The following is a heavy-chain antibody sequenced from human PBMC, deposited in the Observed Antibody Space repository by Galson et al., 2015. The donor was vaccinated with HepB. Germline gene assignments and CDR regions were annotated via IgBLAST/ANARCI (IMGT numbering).Heavy chain of an antibody. V-gene: IGHV3-30*18. CDR3: AKKQAMHNYFDY. D-gene: IGHD2-2*01. CDR2: ISYDGSKK. Sequence: SLRLSCAASGFTFSSYGMHWVRQAPGKGLEWVAVISYDGSKKYYADSVKGRFTISRDNSKNTLYLQMNSLRAEDTAVYYCAKKQAMHNYFDYWGQGTLVTVSS. J-gene: IGHJ4*02. CDR1: GFTFSSYG.